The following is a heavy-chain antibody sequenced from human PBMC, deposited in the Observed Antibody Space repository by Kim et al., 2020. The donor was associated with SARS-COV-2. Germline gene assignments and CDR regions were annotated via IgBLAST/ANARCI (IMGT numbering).Heavy chain of an antibody. V-gene: IGHV3-15*01. CDR2: IKSKTDGGTT. J-gene: IGHJ6*03. Sequence: GGSLRLSCAASGFTFSNAWMSLVRQAPGKGLEWVGRIKSKTDGGTTDYAAPVKGRFTISRDDSKNTLYLQMNSLKTEDTAVYYCTTGYPKRNDYGDYVVSYYYMDVWGKGTTVTVSS. D-gene: IGHD4-17*01. CDR1: GFTFSNAW. CDR3: TTGYPKRNDYGDYVVSYYYMDV.